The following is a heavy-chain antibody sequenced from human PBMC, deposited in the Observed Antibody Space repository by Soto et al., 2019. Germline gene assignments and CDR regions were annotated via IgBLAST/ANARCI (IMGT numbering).Heavy chain of an antibody. CDR2: IYGGGTT. Sequence: SETLSLTCTVSGDSISGTNWWSWVRQPPGKGLEWIGEIYGGGTTNYNPSLKSRVTISVDKSKNHFSLNLNSVAAADTAVYYCTKNLFAWGQGMLVTSP. CDR1: GDSISGTNW. V-gene: IGHV4-4*02. J-gene: IGHJ5*02. D-gene: IGHD3-3*01. CDR3: TKNLFA.